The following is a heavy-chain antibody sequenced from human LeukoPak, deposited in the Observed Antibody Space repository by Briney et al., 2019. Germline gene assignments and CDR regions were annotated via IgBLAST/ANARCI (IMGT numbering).Heavy chain of an antibody. CDR2: IYPDDSDT. CDR3: ARHKAERGSSGYDWGAFDV. Sequence: GESLKISCKNSGYRFNNYWIGWVRQMPGKGLEWMGIIYPDDSDTRYSPSFQGQVTISADKSISTAYLQWSSLKASDTAMYYCARHKAERGSSGYDWGAFDVWGQGTMVTVSS. J-gene: IGHJ3*01. CDR1: GYRFNNYW. D-gene: IGHD5-12*01. V-gene: IGHV5-51*01.